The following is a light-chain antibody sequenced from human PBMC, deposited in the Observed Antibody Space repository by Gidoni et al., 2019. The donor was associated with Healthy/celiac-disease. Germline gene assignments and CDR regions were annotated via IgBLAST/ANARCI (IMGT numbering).Light chain of an antibody. CDR1: QSISSW. CDR2: KAS. J-gene: IGKJ1*01. CDR3: QQYNSYSPT. Sequence: DIQMTQSPSTLSASVGDRVTITCRASQSISSWLAWYQQKPGKAPKLLIYKASSLESGVPSRFSGSGSGTEFTLTISTLQPDDFATYYCQQYNSYSPTFGQXTKVETK. V-gene: IGKV1-5*03.